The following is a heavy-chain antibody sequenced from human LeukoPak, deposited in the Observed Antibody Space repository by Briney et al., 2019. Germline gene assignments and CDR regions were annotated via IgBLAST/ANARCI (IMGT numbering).Heavy chain of an antibody. CDR2: IIPIFGTA. D-gene: IGHD3-16*02. V-gene: IGHV1-69*05. Sequence: SVKVSCKASGGTFSSYAISWVRQAPGQGLEWMGGIIPIFGTANYAQKFQGRVTITMEEYTSTAYMELNILRSEDTAVYYCARGDSDYVWGSYLFFDYWGQGTLVTVSS. CDR3: ARGDSDYVWGSYLFFDY. J-gene: IGHJ4*02. CDR1: GGTFSSYA.